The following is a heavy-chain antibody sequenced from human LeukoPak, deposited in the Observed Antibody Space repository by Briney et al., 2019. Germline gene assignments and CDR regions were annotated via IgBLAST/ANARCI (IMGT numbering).Heavy chain of an antibody. CDR2: INPNSGGT. CDR1: GYTFTGYY. CDR3: ARDRGYRLLNNWFDP. J-gene: IGHJ5*02. Sequence: ASVKVSCKASGYTFTGYYMHWVRQAPGQGLEWMGWINPNSGGTNYAQKFQGRVTMTRDTSISTAYMELSRLRSDDTAVYYCARDRGYRLLNNWFDPWGQGTLVTVSS. D-gene: IGHD2-2*01. V-gene: IGHV1-2*02.